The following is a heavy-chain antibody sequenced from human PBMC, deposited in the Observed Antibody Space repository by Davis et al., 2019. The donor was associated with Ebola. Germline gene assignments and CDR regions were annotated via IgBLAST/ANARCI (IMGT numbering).Heavy chain of an antibody. CDR2: INPSGGST. Sequence: ASVKVSCKASGYTFTSYYMHWVRQAPGQGLEWMGIINPSGGSTSYAQKFQGRVTMTRDTSTSTVYMELSSLRSEDTAVYYCARVQYDFWSKWSRFDPWGQGTLVTVSS. D-gene: IGHD3-3*01. V-gene: IGHV1-46*01. J-gene: IGHJ5*02. CDR1: GYTFTSYY. CDR3: ARVQYDFWSKWSRFDP.